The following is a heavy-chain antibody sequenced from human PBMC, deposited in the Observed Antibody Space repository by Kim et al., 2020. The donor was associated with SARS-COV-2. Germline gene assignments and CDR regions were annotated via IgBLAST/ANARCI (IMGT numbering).Heavy chain of an antibody. CDR2: IYTSGRT. CDR1: GGSINGFH. Sequence: SETLSHTCTVSGGSINGFHWSWIRQPPGKGLEWIGFIYTSGRTNYNPSLKRRVTISLDISKNQFSLKLISVTAADTAVYYCAREQLRYSGSFHFDYWGQGTLVTVSS. CDR3: AREQLRYSGSFHFDY. J-gene: IGHJ4*02. D-gene: IGHD1-26*01. V-gene: IGHV4-59*01.